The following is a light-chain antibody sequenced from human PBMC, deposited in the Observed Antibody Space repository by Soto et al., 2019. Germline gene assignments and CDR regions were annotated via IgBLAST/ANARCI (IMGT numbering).Light chain of an antibody. V-gene: IGKV1-8*01. CDR3: QQAYSFPIT. Sequence: AIRMTQSPSSFSASTGDRVTITCRASQDIAGYLAWYQHKPGRTPELLIRAASSLQSGVPSRFSGSGAGTDFTLTINSLQPEDFATYYCQQAYSFPITFGQGTRLEIK. CDR2: AAS. J-gene: IGKJ5*01. CDR1: QDIAGY.